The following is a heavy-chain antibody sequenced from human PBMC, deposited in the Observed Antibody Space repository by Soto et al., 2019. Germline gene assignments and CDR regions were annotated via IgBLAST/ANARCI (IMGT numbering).Heavy chain of an antibody. J-gene: IGHJ6*02. D-gene: IGHD2-2*01. Sequence: EVQLVETGGGLVQPGGSLKLSCAASGFALSGSTMHWVRQASGKGLEWVGRIRSKGNTYATSYAASVQGRFTISRDVSKNTAFLGMNSLKTEDTAVYYCTKPIPASVYYYGMDVWGQGTTVTVSS. CDR3: TKPIPASVYYYGMDV. V-gene: IGHV3-73*02. CDR2: IRSKGNTYAT. CDR1: GFALSGST.